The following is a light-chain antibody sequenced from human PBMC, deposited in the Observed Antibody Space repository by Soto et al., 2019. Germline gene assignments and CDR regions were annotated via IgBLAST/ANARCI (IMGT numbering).Light chain of an antibody. CDR1: ESVHSN. J-gene: IGKJ5*01. V-gene: IGKV3-20*01. Sequence: EIVMTQSPATLSMTPGERAPLSCRASESVHSNLAWHQQKPGQAPRLLIYGASSRATGIPDRFSGSGSGTDFTLTISRLEPEDFAVYYCQQYGSSPSITFGQGTRLEIK. CDR3: QQYGSSPSIT. CDR2: GAS.